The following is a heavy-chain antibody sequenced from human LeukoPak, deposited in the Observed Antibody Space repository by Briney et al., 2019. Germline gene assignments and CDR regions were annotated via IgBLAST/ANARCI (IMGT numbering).Heavy chain of an antibody. CDR3: ARDLLAYDAFDI. J-gene: IGHJ3*02. CDR2: ISWNSGSI. V-gene: IGHV3-9*01. CDR1: GFTFDDYA. D-gene: IGHD2-21*01. Sequence: PGRSLRLSCAASGFTFDDYAMHWVRQAPGKGLEWVSGISWNSGSIGYADSVKGRFTISRDNAKNSLYLQMNSLRAEDTAVYYCARDLLAYDAFDIWGQGTMVTVSS.